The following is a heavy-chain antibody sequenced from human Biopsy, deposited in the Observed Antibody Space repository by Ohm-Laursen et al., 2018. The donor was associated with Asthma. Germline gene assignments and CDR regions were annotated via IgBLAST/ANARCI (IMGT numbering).Heavy chain of an antibody. J-gene: IGHJ4*02. CDR1: GGSISSSSYY. D-gene: IGHD1-26*01. V-gene: IGHV4-39*01. Sequence: SETLSLTCTVSGGSISSSSYYWGWIRQPPGKGLEWIGSIYYNGRTYYNPSLKSRVTISVDTSKEQLSLQLSSVTAADTAVYYCARHSGNYYAQLNYWSQGTLVTVSS. CDR3: ARHSGNYYAQLNY. CDR2: IYYNGRT.